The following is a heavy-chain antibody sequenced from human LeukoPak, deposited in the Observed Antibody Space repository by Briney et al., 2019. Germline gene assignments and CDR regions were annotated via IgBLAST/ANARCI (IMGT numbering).Heavy chain of an antibody. CDR3: ACRDLTTTWSYP. V-gene: IGHV5-51*01. D-gene: IGHD1-14*01. CDR2: IYPGDSRT. J-gene: IGHJ5*02. CDR1: GYSFDTYW. Sequence: GESLKISCKGIGYSFDTYWIGWVRQLPGKGMEWMGVIYPGDSRTRYNPSFEGQVTISVDKSINTAYLQWVSLKASDSAMYYCACRDLTTTWSYPWGQGTLVTVSS.